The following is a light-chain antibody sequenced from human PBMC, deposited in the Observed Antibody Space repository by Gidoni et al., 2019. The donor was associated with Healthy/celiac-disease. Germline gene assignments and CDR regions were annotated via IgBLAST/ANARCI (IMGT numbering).Light chain of an antibody. J-gene: IGLJ2*01. V-gene: IGLV1-40*01. CDR1: SSNIGAGYD. CDR3: QSYDSSLSGLV. CDR2: GNS. Sequence: QSVLTQPPSVSGAPGQRVTNSCTGSSSNIGAGYDVHWYQQLPGTAPKLLIYGNSNRPSGVPDRFSGSKSGTSAARAITGLQAEDEADYYCQSYDSSLSGLVFGGGTKLTVL.